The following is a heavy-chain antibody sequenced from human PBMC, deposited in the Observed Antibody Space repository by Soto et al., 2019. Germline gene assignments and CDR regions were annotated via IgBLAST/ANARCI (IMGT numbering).Heavy chain of an antibody. J-gene: IGHJ4*02. V-gene: IGHV3-23*01. CDR2: ISGSGGST. Sequence: GGSLRLSCAASGFTFSSYAMSCVRQAPGKGLEWVSAISGSGGSTYYADSVKGRFTTSRDNSKNTLYLQMNSLRAEDTAVYYCARAFGGYFDYWGQGTLVTVSS. CDR1: GFTFSSYA. CDR3: ARAFGGYFDY. D-gene: IGHD3-16*01.